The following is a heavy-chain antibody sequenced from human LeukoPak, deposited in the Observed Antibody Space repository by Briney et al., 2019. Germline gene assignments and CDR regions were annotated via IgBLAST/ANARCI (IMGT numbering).Heavy chain of an antibody. Sequence: PSETLALTCAAFGGTFSGYYWTWIRQPPGKGLEWIGEINYSGTTNYNPSLKSRVTISVDTSKNQVSLKLSSVTAADTAVYYCARAVGYRGREDYWGQGTLVTVSS. D-gene: IGHD5-24*01. V-gene: IGHV4-34*01. J-gene: IGHJ4*02. CDR3: ARAVGYRGREDY. CDR2: INYSGTT. CDR1: GGTFSGYY.